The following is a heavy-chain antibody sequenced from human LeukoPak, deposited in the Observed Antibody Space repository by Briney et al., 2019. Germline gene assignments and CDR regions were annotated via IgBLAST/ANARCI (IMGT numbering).Heavy chain of an antibody. CDR1: GGSISSYY. J-gene: IGHJ6*03. CDR2: IYYSGST. D-gene: IGHD3-10*01. Sequence: SETLSLTCTVSGGSISSYYWSWIRQPPGKGLEWIGYIYYSGSTNYNPSLKSRVTISVDTSKNQFSLKLSSVTAADTAVYYCARVKITMVRGVIITPAPYYYYMDVWGKGTTVTVSS. CDR3: ARVKITMVRGVIITPAPYYYYMDV. V-gene: IGHV4-59*01.